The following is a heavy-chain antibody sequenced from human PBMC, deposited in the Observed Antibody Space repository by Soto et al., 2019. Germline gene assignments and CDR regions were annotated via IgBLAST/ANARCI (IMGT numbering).Heavy chain of an antibody. Sequence: EVHVVESGGDLVEPGGSLRLSCVTSGFMFSSAWMSWVRQAPGKGLEWVARIKSKKDGGARDYAAPVNGRFSISRDDSKSTVYLQMNSLRAEDTALYYCVEGWNDFWGQGTLVTVSS. D-gene: IGHD1-1*01. CDR1: GFMFSSAW. CDR2: IKSKKDGGAR. J-gene: IGHJ4*02. V-gene: IGHV3-15*01. CDR3: VEGWNDF.